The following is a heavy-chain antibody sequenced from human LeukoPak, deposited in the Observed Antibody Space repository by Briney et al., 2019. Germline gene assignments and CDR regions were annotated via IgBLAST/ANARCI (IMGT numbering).Heavy chain of an antibody. CDR2: ISAYNGNT. V-gene: IGHV1-18*01. CDR1: GYTFTSYG. Sequence: GASVKVSCKASGYTFTSYGISWVRQAPGQGLEWMGWISAYNGNTNYAQKLQGRVTMTTDTSTSTAYMELSSLRSEDTAVYYCARDLNPQGYCSGGSCYFSGAFDIWGQGTMVTVSS. CDR3: ARDLNPQGYCSGGSCYFSGAFDI. D-gene: IGHD2-15*01. J-gene: IGHJ3*02.